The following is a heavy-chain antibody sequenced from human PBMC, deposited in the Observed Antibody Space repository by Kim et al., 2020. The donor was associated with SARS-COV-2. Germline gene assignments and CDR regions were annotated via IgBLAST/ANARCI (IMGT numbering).Heavy chain of an antibody. D-gene: IGHD6-13*01. CDR3: AREMAAGASAFDI. Sequence: YQVSVKGRFTISRETSKNSLYLQRNNLRAADTAVYYCAREMAAGASAFDIWGQGAMVTVSS. V-gene: IGHV3-13*01. J-gene: IGHJ3*02.